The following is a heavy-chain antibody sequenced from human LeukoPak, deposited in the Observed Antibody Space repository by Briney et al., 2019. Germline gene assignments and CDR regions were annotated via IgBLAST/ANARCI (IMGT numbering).Heavy chain of an antibody. D-gene: IGHD4/OR15-4a*01. CDR3: ATLRTIKPGVKDAFDI. Sequence: PSEPLSLTCAVSGGSFSDYYWSWIRQPPGKGLEWIGEINHSGSTNYKPSLKSRVTISLDTSKSQFSLKLSSVTAADTAVYYCATLRTIKPGVKDAFDIWGQGTLVTVSS. J-gene: IGHJ3*02. CDR1: GGSFSDYY. V-gene: IGHV4-34*01. CDR2: INHSGST.